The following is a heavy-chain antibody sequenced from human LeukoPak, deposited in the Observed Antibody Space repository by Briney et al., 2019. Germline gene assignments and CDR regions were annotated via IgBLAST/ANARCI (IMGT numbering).Heavy chain of an antibody. CDR2: IYYSGST. D-gene: IGHD1-26*01. V-gene: IGHV4-39*01. CDR3: ARGGTYSRGLLVY. J-gene: IGHJ4*02. CDR1: GGSISSSSYY. Sequence: PSETLSLTCTVSGGSISSSSYYWGWIRQPPGKGLEWIGTIYYSGSTYYNPSLQSRVTISVDTSKNQFSLKLGSVTAADTALYYCARGGTYSRGLLVYWGQGTLVTVSS.